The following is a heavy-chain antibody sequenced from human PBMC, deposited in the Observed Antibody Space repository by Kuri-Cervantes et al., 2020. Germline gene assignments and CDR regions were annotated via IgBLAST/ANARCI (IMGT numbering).Heavy chain of an antibody. D-gene: IGHD2-15*01. J-gene: IGHJ4*02. CDR2: IKSKTDGGTT. V-gene: IGHV3-15*01. Sequence: LSLTCAASGFTFSNAWMSWVHQAPGKGLEWVGRIKSKTDGGTTDYAAPVKGRFTISRDDSKNTLYLQMNSLKTEDTAVYYCTTGTLGYCSGGSCYWVDYWGQGTLVTVSS. CDR1: GFTFSNAW. CDR3: TTGTLGYCSGGSCYWVDY.